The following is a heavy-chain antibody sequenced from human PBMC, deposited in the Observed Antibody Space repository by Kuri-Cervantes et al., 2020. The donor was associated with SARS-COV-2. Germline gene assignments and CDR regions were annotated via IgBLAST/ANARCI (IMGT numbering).Heavy chain of an antibody. CDR3: ARDLRLGKSLDY. D-gene: IGHD7-27*01. Sequence: GESLKISCAASGFTFSSFHMHWVRQAPGKGLEWVARTSYEGTKKNYADSVKGRFTISRDNSKNTLDLQLGSLRAEDTAVYYCARDLRLGKSLDYWGQGTLVTVSS. CDR1: GFTFSSFH. J-gene: IGHJ4*02. CDR2: TSYEGTKK. V-gene: IGHV3-30-3*01.